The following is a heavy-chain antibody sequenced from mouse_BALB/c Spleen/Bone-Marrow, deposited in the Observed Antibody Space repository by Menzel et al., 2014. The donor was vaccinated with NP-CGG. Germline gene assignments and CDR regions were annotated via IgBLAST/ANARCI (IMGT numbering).Heavy chain of an antibody. CDR3: ARYRLGTYFDY. CDR2: IDPANGNT. J-gene: IGHJ2*01. D-gene: IGHD2-14*01. Sequence: EVQVVESGAELVKPGASVKLSCTASGFNIKDTYMHWVKQRPEQGLEWIGRIDPANGNTKYDPKFQGKATITADTSSNTAYLQLSSLTSEDTAVYYCARYRLGTYFDYWGQGTTLTVSP. CDR1: GFNIKDTY. V-gene: IGHV14-3*02.